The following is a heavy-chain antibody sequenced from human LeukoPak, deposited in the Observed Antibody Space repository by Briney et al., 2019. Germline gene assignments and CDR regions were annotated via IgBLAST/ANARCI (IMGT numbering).Heavy chain of an antibody. CDR1: GFTVSSNY. CDR3: ARNQEIDYYDSSGFYWGVEY. Sequence: GGSLRLSCVVSGFTVSSNYMSWVRQAPGKGLEWVSVLYSGGNTYHADSVKGRFTISRDNSKNTLYLQMNSLRAEDTAVYYCARNQEIDYYDSSGFYWGVEYWGQGTLVTVSS. D-gene: IGHD3-22*01. CDR2: LYSGGNT. J-gene: IGHJ4*02. V-gene: IGHV3-53*01.